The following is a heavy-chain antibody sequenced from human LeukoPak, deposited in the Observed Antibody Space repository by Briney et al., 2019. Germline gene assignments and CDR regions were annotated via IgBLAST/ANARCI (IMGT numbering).Heavy chain of an antibody. J-gene: IGHJ4*02. D-gene: IGHD4-17*01. CDR1: GCSISSYY. Sequence: SETLSLTCTVSGCSISSYYWSWIRQPPGKGLEWIGYIYYSGSSGSTNYNPSLKSRVTISVDTSKNQFSLKLSSVTAADTAVYYCARGGTMSTVPLWGQGTLVTVSS. CDR3: ARGGTMSTVPL. CDR2: IYYSGSSGST. V-gene: IGHV4-59*08.